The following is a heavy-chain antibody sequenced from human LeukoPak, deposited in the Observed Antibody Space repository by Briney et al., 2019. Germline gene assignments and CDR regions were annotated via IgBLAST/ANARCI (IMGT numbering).Heavy chain of an antibody. Sequence: PGGSLRLSCAASGFTFSNAWMSWIRQPPGKGLEYIGYIYYSGSTSYNPSLKSRVTISLDTSKNQFSLKLSSVTAADTAVYYCARGDLGAFDIWGQGTMVTVSS. CDR2: IYYSGST. J-gene: IGHJ3*02. CDR1: GFTFSNAW. D-gene: IGHD3-10*01. CDR3: ARGDLGAFDI. V-gene: IGHV4-59*08.